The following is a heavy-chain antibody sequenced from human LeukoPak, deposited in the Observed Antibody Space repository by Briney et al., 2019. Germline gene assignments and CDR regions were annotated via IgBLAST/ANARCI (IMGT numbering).Heavy chain of an antibody. D-gene: IGHD2-15*01. CDR1: GFTFDDYA. V-gene: IGHV3-9*01. Sequence: GGSLRLSCAASGFTFDDYAMHWVRHAPGKGLEWVSGISWNSGSVAYADSVKGRFTISRDNAKKSLYLQMNSLRAEDTALYYCAKDYCSGGSCYSDYWGQGTLVTVSS. CDR2: ISWNSGSV. J-gene: IGHJ4*02. CDR3: AKDYCSGGSCYSDY.